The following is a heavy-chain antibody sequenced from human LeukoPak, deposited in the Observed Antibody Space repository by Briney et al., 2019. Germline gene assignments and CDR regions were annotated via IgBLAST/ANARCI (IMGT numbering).Heavy chain of an antibody. CDR3: ARGGHGDVPVPTDD. CDR2: IHSSGSS. J-gene: IGHJ1*01. D-gene: IGHD4-17*01. Sequence: SETLSLTCFVSGGLISTYYWSWNRQPPGQGLEWIGYIHSSGSSRYNPSLKSRVSISVDTSRNQFSLKLRSVTAADTAVYYCARGGHGDVPVPTDDWGQGTLVTVSS. CDR1: GGLISTYY. V-gene: IGHV4-59*01.